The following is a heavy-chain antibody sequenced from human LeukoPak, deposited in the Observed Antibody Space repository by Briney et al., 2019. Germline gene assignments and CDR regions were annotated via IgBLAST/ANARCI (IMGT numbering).Heavy chain of an antibody. CDR1: GFTVSSNE. Sequence: PGGSLRLSCAASGFTVSSNEMSWVRQAPGKGLEWVSAISGSGGSTYCADSVKGRFTISRDNSKNTLYLQMNSLRAEDTAVYYCAKVVDGSGSSDAFDIWGQGTMVTVSS. V-gene: IGHV3-23*01. J-gene: IGHJ3*02. CDR3: AKVVDGSGSSDAFDI. CDR2: ISGSGGST. D-gene: IGHD3-10*01.